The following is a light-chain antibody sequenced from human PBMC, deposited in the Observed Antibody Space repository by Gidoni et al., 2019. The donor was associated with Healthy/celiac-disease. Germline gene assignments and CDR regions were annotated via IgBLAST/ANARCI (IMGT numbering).Light chain of an antibody. CDR2: DVS. J-gene: IGLJ2*01. CDR3: CSYAGSYTSVV. V-gene: IGLV2-11*01. Sequence: QTALTQARSVSGAAGRTVTIYCTGTSSDVGGYNYVSWYQQHPGKAPKLMIYDVSKRPSGVPDRFSGAKSGNPASLATCVLQAEDEADYYCCSYAGSYTSVVFGGGTKLTVL. CDR1: SSDVGGYNY.